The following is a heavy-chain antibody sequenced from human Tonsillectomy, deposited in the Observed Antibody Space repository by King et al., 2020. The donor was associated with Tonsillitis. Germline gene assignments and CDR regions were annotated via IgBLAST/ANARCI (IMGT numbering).Heavy chain of an antibody. CDR1: GGSFSGYY. CDR2: INHSGST. Sequence: VQLQQWGAGLLKPSETLSLTCAVSGGSFSGYYWSWIRQPPGKGLEWIGEINHSGSTNYNPSLKSRVTISVDTSKNQFSLTLSSVTAADTAVYYCARGRLRTTLRSATSVWFDPWGQGTLVTVSS. J-gene: IGHJ5*02. CDR3: ARGRLRTTLRSATSVWFDP. V-gene: IGHV4-34*01. D-gene: IGHD5/OR15-5a*01.